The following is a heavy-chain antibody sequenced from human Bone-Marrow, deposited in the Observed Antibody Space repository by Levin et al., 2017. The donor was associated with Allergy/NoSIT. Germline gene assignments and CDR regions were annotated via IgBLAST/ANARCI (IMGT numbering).Heavy chain of an antibody. CDR1: GFTFRDYW. D-gene: IGHD5-12*01. CDR2: IDKDGSQK. Sequence: GESLKISCAATGFTFRDYWMTWVRQTPGRGLEWVANIDKDGSQKYYVDSVKGRFTISRDNAKNSVDLQMNYLRDDDTAVYYCARKLRGSSAYDAFDVWGHGTMVTFSS. V-gene: IGHV3-7*03. CDR3: ARKLRGSSAYDAFDV. J-gene: IGHJ3*01.